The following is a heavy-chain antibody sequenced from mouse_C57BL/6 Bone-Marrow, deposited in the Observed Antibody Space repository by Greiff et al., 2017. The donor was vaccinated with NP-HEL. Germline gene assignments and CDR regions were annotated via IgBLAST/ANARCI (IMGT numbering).Heavy chain of an antibody. Sequence: VQLQQPGAELVKPGASVKMSCKASGYTFTSYWLTWVKQRPGQGLEWIGDIYPGSGSTNYNEKFKSKATLTVDTSSSTPYMQLSSLTSEDSAVYYCARRNYGSLWFADWGQGTLVTVSA. CDR3: ARRNYGSLWFAD. D-gene: IGHD1-1*01. CDR2: IYPGSGST. J-gene: IGHJ3*01. CDR1: GYTFTSYW. V-gene: IGHV1-55*01.